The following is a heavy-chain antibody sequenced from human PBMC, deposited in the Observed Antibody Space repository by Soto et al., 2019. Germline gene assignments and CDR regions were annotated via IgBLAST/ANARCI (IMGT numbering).Heavy chain of an antibody. CDR3: AIIGYNNDLDV. J-gene: IGHJ6*02. CDR1: GGTFSSYA. D-gene: IGHD1-20*01. V-gene: IGHV1-69*06. CDR2: IIPVFNSP. Sequence: QVQLVQSGAEVKRPGSSVTVSCTASGGTFSSYAFSWVRQAPGQGLEWMGGIIPVFNSPSLAQNLHGRVTVTADKSTSTAYMELSALIFEDTAVYYCAIIGYNNDLDVWGQGTTVIVSS.